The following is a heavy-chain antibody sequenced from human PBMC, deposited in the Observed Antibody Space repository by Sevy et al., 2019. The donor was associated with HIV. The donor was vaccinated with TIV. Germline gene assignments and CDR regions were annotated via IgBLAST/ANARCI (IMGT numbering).Heavy chain of an antibody. CDR2: ISYDGSNK. J-gene: IGHJ3*02. V-gene: IGHV3-30*04. CDR3: AKTYYYDSSGYQGAFDI. D-gene: IGHD3-22*01. Sequence: GGSLRLSCAASGFTFSSYAMHWVRQAPGKGLEWVAVISYDGSNKYYADSVKGRFTISRDNSKNTLYLQMNSLRVEDTAVYYCAKTYYYDSSGYQGAFDIWGQGTMVTVSS. CDR1: GFTFSSYA.